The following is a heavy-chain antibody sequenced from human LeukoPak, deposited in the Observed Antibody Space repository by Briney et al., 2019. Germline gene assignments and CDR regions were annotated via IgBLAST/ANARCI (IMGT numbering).Heavy chain of an antibody. D-gene: IGHD3-22*01. CDR1: GGTFSIYA. CDR2: IIPIFGTA. CDR3: ARGVVGYYDSSGYPIYNWFDP. J-gene: IGHJ5*02. Sequence: SVKVSFKASGGTFSIYAISWVRQAPGQGLEWMGGIIPIFGTANYAQKFQGRVTITRNTSISTAYMELSSLRSEDTAVYYCARGVVGYYDSSGYPIYNWFDPWGQGTLVTVSS. V-gene: IGHV1-69*05.